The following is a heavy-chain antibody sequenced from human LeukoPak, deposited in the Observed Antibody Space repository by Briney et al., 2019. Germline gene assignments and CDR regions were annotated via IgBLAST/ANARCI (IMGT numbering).Heavy chain of an antibody. V-gene: IGHV3-23*01. D-gene: IGHD6-13*01. CDR1: GFTFSNFA. Sequence: PGGSPRLSCAASGFTFSNFAMSWIRQAPRKGLDWVSIISRSGDNTYHADSVKGRFTISRDNSNNTLYLQMNSLRAEDTAIYYCAKYDNSWTYFDSWGQGTLVTVSS. CDR3: AKYDNSWTYFDS. CDR2: ISRSGDNT. J-gene: IGHJ4*02.